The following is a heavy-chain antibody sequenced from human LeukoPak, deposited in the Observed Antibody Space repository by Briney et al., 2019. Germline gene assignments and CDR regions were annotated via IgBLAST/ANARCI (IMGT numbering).Heavy chain of an antibody. D-gene: IGHD7-27*01. Sequence: SQTLSLTCIVSSGSISSGGYYWSWIRQHPGKGLEWIGYISHSGGTLYNPSLKSRVMISLDTSKNQFSLRLSSVTAADTAVYYCARDLTGDQFFDPWGQGTLVTVSS. J-gene: IGHJ5*02. CDR2: ISHSGGT. CDR3: ARDLTGDQFFDP. CDR1: SGSISSGGYY. V-gene: IGHV4-31*03.